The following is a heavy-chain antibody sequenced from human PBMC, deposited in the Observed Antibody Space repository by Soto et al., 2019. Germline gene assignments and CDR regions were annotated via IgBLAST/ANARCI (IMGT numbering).Heavy chain of an antibody. CDR2: IYNSGST. Sequence: QVQLQESGPGLVKPSETLSLTCAVSGGSIISYYLTWIRQPPGKGLEWIGDIYNSGSTSYNPSLRSRVTISLDTSKNEFSLKLSSVTAADTAVYYCARYGSGDMYNWLDPWGQGTLVTVSS. D-gene: IGHD3-10*01. J-gene: IGHJ5*02. CDR1: GGSIISYY. CDR3: ARYGSGDMYNWLDP. V-gene: IGHV4-59*01.